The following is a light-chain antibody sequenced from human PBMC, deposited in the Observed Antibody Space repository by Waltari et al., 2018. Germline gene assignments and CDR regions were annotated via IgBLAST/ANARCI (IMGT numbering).Light chain of an antibody. CDR2: GAS. Sequence: EIVLTQSPGTLSLSLGERATLSCRASQSVSRALAWYQQKPGQAPRLLIYGASTRATGIPDRFSGSGSGTDFSLTISRLEPDGFAVYYCQHYLRLPVTFGQGTTVEI. J-gene: IGKJ1*01. V-gene: IGKV3-20*01. CDR1: QSVSRA. CDR3: QHYLRLPVT.